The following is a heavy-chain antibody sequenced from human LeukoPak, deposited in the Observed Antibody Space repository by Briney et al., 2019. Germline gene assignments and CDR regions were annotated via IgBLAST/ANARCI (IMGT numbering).Heavy chain of an antibody. CDR3: ARSDLGTITAGPCND. CDR1: GYTLTNYG. Sequence: ASEKVSCKASGYTLTNYGITWVPHAPGQALEWMGWISDYQGSTKYAQNFQGRVTMPIDTATCTAYMDLRSLRSDDTAIYFCARSDLGTITAGPCNDWGQGTLVAVSS. J-gene: IGHJ4*02. D-gene: IGHD5-24*01. CDR2: ISDYQGST. V-gene: IGHV1-18*01.